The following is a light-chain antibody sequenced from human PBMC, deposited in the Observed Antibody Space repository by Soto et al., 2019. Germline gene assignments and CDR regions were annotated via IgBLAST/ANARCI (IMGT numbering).Light chain of an antibody. CDR2: AAS. CDR1: QSISSY. Sequence: DIQMTQSPSALSASVGDRVTITCRASQSISSYLNWYQQKPGKAPKLLIYAASTLQSGVPSRFSGSGSGTEFTLTISSLQPEDFATYYCQQLNIYPPTFGGGTKVDIK. V-gene: IGKV1-9*01. CDR3: QQLNIYPPT. J-gene: IGKJ4*01.